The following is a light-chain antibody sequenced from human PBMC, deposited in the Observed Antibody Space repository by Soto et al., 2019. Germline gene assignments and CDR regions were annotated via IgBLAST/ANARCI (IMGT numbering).Light chain of an antibody. CDR2: EVS. V-gene: IGLV2-23*02. Sequence: QSALTQPPSASGSPGQSVTISCTGTSSDIGGYNSVSWYQQHPGKAPRLMIYEVSERPSGVSNRFSGSKSGNTASLTISGLQAEDEAEYYCCSYAGSRTHVLFGGGTKLTVL. CDR3: CSYAGSRTHVL. J-gene: IGLJ2*01. CDR1: SSDIGGYNS.